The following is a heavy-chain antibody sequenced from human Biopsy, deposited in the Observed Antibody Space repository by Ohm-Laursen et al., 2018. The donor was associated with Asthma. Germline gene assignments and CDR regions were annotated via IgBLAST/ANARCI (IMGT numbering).Heavy chain of an antibody. CDR2: IHYSGST. CDR1: GASIKTDDHY. CDR3: ARASVAASSNWFDP. D-gene: IGHD6-19*01. J-gene: IGHJ5*02. Sequence: PSDTLSLTCTVSGASIKTDDHYWSWLRQPPGKGLEWFGFIHYSGSTSYNPSLKGGVTISVDTSKNQFSLKLSSVTAADTAVHYCARASVAASSNWFDPWGQGTLVTVSS. V-gene: IGHV4-30-4*02.